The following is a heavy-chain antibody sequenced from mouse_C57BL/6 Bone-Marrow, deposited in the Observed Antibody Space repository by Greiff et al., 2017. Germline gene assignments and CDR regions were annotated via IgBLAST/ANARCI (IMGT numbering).Heavy chain of an antibody. J-gene: IGHJ1*03. CDR2: INYDGSST. V-gene: IGHV5-16*01. CDR1: GFTFSDYY. Sequence: EVHLVESEGGLVQPGSSMKLSCTASGFTFSDYYMAWVRQVPEKGLEWVANINYDGSSTYYLDSLKSRFIISRDNAKNILYLQMSSLKSEDTATYYCARDYYGYHWYFDVWGTGTTVTVSS. D-gene: IGHD2-2*01. CDR3: ARDYYGYHWYFDV.